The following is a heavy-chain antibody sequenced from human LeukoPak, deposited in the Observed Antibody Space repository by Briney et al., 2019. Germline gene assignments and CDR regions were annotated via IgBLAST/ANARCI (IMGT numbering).Heavy chain of an antibody. CDR2: ISGSGGST. CDR1: GFTFSSYA. CDR3: ARGKGIAVSSFDY. D-gene: IGHD6-19*01. V-gene: IGHV3-23*01. Sequence: GXXRLSCAASGFTFSSYAMSWGRQGPGKGLEWGSGISGSGGSTYYADSVKGRCTISRDNSKNPLSLQMNSLRAEDTALYYCARGKGIAVSSFDYWGQGTLVTVSS. J-gene: IGHJ4*02.